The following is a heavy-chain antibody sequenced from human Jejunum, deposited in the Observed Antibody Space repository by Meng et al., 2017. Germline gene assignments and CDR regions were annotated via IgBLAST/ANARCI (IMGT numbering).Heavy chain of an antibody. Sequence: GESLKISCAASGFSFSNYCMYWVRQVPHKGLEWVAVVSADGNNKIYGESVKGRFTISRDNSMNTLSLQLNTLGLDDTALYYCAKRRPVGHTHEALDVWGQGTMVTVSS. V-gene: IGHV3-30*19. J-gene: IGHJ3*01. D-gene: IGHD2-2*01. CDR1: GFSFSNYC. CDR3: AKRRPVGHTHEALDV. CDR2: VSADGNNK.